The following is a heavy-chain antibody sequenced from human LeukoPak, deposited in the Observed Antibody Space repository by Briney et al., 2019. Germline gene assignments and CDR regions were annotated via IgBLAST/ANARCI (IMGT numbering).Heavy chain of an antibody. CDR3: ARRLIAVAGTAFDP. CDR1: GYSLRELS. D-gene: IGHD6-19*01. V-gene: IGHV7-4-1*02. Sequence: ASVKVSCKVSGYSLRELSIHWVRQAPGQGLEWMGWINTNTGNPTYAQGFTGRFVFSLDTSVSTAYLQISSLKAEDTAVYYCARRLIAVAGTAFDPWGQGTLVTVSS. CDR2: INTNTGNP. J-gene: IGHJ5*02.